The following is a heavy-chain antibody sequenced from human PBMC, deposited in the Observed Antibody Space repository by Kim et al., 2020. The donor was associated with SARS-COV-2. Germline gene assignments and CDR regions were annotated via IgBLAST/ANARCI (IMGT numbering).Heavy chain of an antibody. CDR2: ISYDGSNK. CDR1: GFTFSSYG. V-gene: IGHV3-33*05. Sequence: GGSLRLSCAASGFTFSSYGMHWVRQAPGKGLEWVAVISYDGSNKYYADSVKGRFTISRDNSKNTLYLQMNSLRAEDTAVYYCARDRLDMIQLWPYFDYWGQGTLVTVSS. D-gene: IGHD5-18*01. CDR3: ARDRLDMIQLWPYFDY. J-gene: IGHJ4*02.